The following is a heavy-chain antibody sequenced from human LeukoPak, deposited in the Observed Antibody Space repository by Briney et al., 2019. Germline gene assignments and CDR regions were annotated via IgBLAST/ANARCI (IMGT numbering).Heavy chain of an antibody. CDR2: IRYDGSNK. Sequence: PGGSLRLSCAASGFTFSSYGMHWVRQAPGKGLEWVAFIRYDGSNKYYADSVKGRFTISRDNSKNTLYLQMNSLRAGDTAVYYCATLRGDYGSGAFDPWGQGTLVTVSS. CDR3: ATLRGDYGSGAFDP. V-gene: IGHV3-30*02. J-gene: IGHJ5*02. CDR1: GFTFSSYG. D-gene: IGHD3-10*01.